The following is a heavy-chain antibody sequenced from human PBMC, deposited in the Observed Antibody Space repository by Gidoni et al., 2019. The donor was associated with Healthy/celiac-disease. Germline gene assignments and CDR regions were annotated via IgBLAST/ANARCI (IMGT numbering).Heavy chain of an antibody. V-gene: IGHV3-21*01. CDR1: GFTFSSYS. CDR3: ARDYGDYADPGLDY. J-gene: IGHJ4*02. CDR2: ISSSSSYI. Sequence: EVQLVETGGGLVMPGGSLRLSWAASGFTFSSYSMNWVRQAPGKGLEWVSSISSSSSYIYYADSVKGRFTIAGDNAKNSLYLQMNSLRAEDTAVYYCARDYGDYADPGLDYWGQGTLVTVSS. D-gene: IGHD4-17*01.